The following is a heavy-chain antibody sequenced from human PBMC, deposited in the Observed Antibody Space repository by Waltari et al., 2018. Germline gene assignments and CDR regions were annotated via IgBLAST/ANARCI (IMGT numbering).Heavy chain of an antibody. V-gene: IGHV3-23*01. CDR3: ATPFYNWDDPLHS. CDR2: ITVGDDT. CDR1: GITLTNSS. J-gene: IGHJ4*02. D-gene: IGHD1-20*01. Sequence: EVQLLESGGVLVQPGGSLRISWPALGITLTNSSINWVRLAPGTGLEWVSAITVGDDTYYADSVKGRFTISRDTSKDTVHLQMNGLRAEDTAVYYCATPFYNWDDPLHSWGQGTLVTVSS.